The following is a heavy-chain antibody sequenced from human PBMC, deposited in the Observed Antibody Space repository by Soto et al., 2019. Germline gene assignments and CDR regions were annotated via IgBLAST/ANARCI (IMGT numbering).Heavy chain of an antibody. D-gene: IGHD6-19*01. CDR3: ARAIAVAGTGGFY. Sequence: EVQLVESGGGLVQPGGSLRLSCAASGFTFTSYWMHWVRQAPGKGLVWVSRIDTDGSTTSYADDVKGRFTISRDNAKNTLYLQMSSLRAEDTAVYYCARAIAVAGTGGFYWGQGILVTVSS. V-gene: IGHV3-74*01. J-gene: IGHJ4*02. CDR2: IDTDGSTT. CDR1: GFTFTSYW.